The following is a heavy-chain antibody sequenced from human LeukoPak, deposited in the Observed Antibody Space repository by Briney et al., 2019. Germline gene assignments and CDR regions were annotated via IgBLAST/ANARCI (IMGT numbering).Heavy chain of an antibody. D-gene: IGHD3-10*01. Sequence: SETLSLTCAVYGGSFSGYYWSWIRQPPGKGLEWIGYIYYSGSTNYNPSLKSRVTISVDTSKNQFSLKLSSVTAADTAVYYCAREKFYFGSGSYYYMDVWGKGTTVTISS. V-gene: IGHV4-59*01. J-gene: IGHJ6*03. CDR3: AREKFYFGSGSYYYMDV. CDR2: IYYSGST. CDR1: GGSFSGYY.